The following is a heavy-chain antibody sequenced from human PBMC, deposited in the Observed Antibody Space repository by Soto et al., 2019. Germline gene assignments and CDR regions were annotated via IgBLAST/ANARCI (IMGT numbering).Heavy chain of an antibody. CDR3: ARDRIGVAGRPGWFDP. CDR2: ISASSNVI. Sequence: EEQLVESGGGLVQPGGSLRLSCAASGFTFSSYGMNWVRQAPGKGLEWISYISASSNVIYYADSVRGRLTISRDNAKNSLYLQMDSLRDEDTAIYYCARDRIGVAGRPGWFDPWGQGTLVTVSS. V-gene: IGHV3-48*02. J-gene: IGHJ5*02. D-gene: IGHD6-6*01. CDR1: GFTFSSYG.